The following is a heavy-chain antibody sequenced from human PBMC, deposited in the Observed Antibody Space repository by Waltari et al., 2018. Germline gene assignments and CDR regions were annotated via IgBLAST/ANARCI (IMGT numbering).Heavy chain of an antibody. Sequence: QVQLQESGPGLVKPSETLSLTCTVSGGSISSYYWSWIRQPPGKGLEWIGYIYYSGSPNYNPSLKSRVTISVDTSKNQFSLKLSSVTAADTAVYYCASQGYSSSWYRGEYYFDYWGQGTLVTVSS. V-gene: IGHV4-59*01. CDR1: GGSISSYY. D-gene: IGHD6-13*01. CDR3: ASQGYSSSWYRGEYYFDY. CDR2: IYYSGSP. J-gene: IGHJ4*02.